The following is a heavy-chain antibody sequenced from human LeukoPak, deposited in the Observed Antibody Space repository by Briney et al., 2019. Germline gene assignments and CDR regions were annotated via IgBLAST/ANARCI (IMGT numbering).Heavy chain of an antibody. V-gene: IGHV1-18*01. CDR2: IGAFSGNT. CDR1: GYTFTSFG. J-gene: IGHJ4*02. Sequence: ASVKVSCKASGYTFTSFGICWVRQAPGQGLECLGWIGAFSGNTNYAQKFQDRVTMTTDTSTSTAYMELSRLRSDDTAVYYCAKTGTYCSGGSCYFDYWGQGTLVIVSS. CDR3: AKTGTYCSGGSCYFDY. D-gene: IGHD2-15*01.